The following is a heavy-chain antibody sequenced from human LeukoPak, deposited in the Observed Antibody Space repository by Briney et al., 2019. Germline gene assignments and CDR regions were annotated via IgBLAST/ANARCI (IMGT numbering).Heavy chain of an antibody. CDR3: ARGRYYFDY. J-gene: IGHJ4*02. CDR2: IHYSGST. Sequence: PSETLSLTCTVSGGSISGYYWSWIRQPPGKGLEWIGYIHYSGSTNYNPSLKSRVTISVDTSKNQFSLKLSSVTAADTAVYYCARGRYYFDYWGQGTLVTVSS. D-gene: IGHD3-10*01. CDR1: GGSISGYY. V-gene: IGHV4-59*01.